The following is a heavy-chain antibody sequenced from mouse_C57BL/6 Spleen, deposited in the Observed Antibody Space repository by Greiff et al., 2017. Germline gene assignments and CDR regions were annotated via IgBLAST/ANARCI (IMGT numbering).Heavy chain of an antibody. CDR2: IDPEDGET. Sequence: VHVKQSGAELVKPGASVKLSCTASGFNIKDYYMHWVKQRTEQGLEWIGRIDPEDGETKYAPKFQGKATITADTSSNTAYLQLSSLTSEDTAVYYCARQLTGTLVFAYWGQGTLVTVSA. J-gene: IGHJ3*01. D-gene: IGHD4-1*01. CDR3: ARQLTGTLVFAY. V-gene: IGHV14-2*01. CDR1: GFNIKDYY.